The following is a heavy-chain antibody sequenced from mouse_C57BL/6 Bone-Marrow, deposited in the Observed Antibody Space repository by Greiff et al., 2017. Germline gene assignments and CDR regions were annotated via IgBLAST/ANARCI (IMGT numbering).Heavy chain of an antibody. J-gene: IGHJ4*01. V-gene: IGHV5-6*02. Sequence: EVKLLESGGDLVKPGGSLKLSCAASGFTFSSYGMSWVRQTPDKRLEWVATISSCGSYTYYPDSVKGRFTISRDNAKKTLYLQMSSLKSEDTAMYYCARRGDGTMDYWGQGTSVTVSS. CDR3: ARRGDGTMDY. CDR2: ISSCGSYT. CDR1: GFTFSSYG.